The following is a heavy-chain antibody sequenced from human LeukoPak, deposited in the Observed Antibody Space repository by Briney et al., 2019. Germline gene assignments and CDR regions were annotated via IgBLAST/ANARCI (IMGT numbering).Heavy chain of an antibody. D-gene: IGHD5-18*01. V-gene: IGHV4-59*01. CDR1: GDSIGTYY. Sequence: PSETLSLTCTVSGDSIGTYYWSWFRQPPGKGLEWIGYIYYSGGTSYNPSLESRITMSVDTSDNQFSLKLSSVTAADTAVYFCARQGYTYGYFDYWGQGTLVTVSS. J-gene: IGHJ4*02. CDR3: ARQGYTYGYFDY. CDR2: IYYSGGT.